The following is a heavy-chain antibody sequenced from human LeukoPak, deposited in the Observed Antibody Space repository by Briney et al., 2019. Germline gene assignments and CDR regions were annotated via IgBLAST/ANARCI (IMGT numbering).Heavy chain of an antibody. CDR2: MNPNSGNT. V-gene: IGHV1-8*01. J-gene: IGHJ4*02. CDR3: VRTAGIFWSGAYYFDY. CDR1: GDTFTSYD. Sequence: GASVKVSCKASGDTFTSYDINWVRQATGQGLEWMGWMNPNSGNTGYAQKFQGRVTMTRNTSIGTAYMELSSLRSEDTAVYYYVRTAGIFWSGAYYFDYWGQGTLVTVSS. D-gene: IGHD3-3*01.